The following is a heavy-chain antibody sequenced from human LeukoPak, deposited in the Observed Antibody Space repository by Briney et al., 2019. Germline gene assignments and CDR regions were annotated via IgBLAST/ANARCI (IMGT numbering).Heavy chain of an antibody. CDR2: IYHSGST. CDR1: GGSISSGGYS. Sequence: SETLSLTCAVSGGSISSGGYSWSWIRQPPGKGLEWIGYIYHSGSTYYNPSLKSRVTISVDRSKNQFSLKLSSVTAADTAVYYCARGGYDFWSGSEAFDIWGQGTMVTVSS. CDR3: ARGGYDFWSGSEAFDI. D-gene: IGHD3-3*01. J-gene: IGHJ3*02. V-gene: IGHV4-30-2*01.